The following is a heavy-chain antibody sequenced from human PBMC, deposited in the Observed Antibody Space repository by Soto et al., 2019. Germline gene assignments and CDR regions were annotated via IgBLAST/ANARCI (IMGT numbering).Heavy chain of an antibody. CDR3: SRAVRMVTRYDFDF. CDR1: GESIDRGGRY. Sequence: HVQVQESGPGLVKPSQTLSLTCTVSGESIDRGGRYWGWVRQRPGEGLEWLAYIHHSGDTRYSPSLRIRTYISMYTSRSKIYLNLRLVTAADAAVYYCSRAVRMVTRYDFDFWGPGTMVTVSS. D-gene: IGHD2-21*02. CDR2: IHHSGDT. V-gene: IGHV4-30-4*08. J-gene: IGHJ4*02.